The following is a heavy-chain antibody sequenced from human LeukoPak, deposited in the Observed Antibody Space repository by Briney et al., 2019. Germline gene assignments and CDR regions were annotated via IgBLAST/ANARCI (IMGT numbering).Heavy chain of an antibody. CDR3: ARGLRVGATGVDY. J-gene: IGHJ4*02. D-gene: IGHD1-26*01. V-gene: IGHV4-34*01. CDR2: INHSGST. CDR1: GASSSHYY. Sequence: PSETLSLTCTFSGASSSHYYWSWIRQPPGKGLEWIGEINHSGSTNYNPSLKSRVTISVDTSKNQFSLKLSSVTAADTAVYYCARGLRVGATGVDYWGQGTLVTVSS.